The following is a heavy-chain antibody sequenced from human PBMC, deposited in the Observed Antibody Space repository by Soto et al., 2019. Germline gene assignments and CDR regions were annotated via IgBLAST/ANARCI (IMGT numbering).Heavy chain of an antibody. Sequence: ASVKVSCKASGYTFTSYGISWVRQAPGQGLEWMGWISAYNGNTNYAQKLQGRVTMTTDTSTSTAYMELRSLRSDDTAVYYCARGEGWYYDFWSGKNWFDPWGQGTLVTVSS. CDR1: GYTFTSYG. J-gene: IGHJ5*02. CDR2: ISAYNGNT. CDR3: ARGEGWYYDFWSGKNWFDP. V-gene: IGHV1-18*01. D-gene: IGHD3-3*01.